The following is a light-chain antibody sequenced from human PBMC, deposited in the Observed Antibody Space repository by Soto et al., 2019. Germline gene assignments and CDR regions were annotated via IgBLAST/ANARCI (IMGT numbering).Light chain of an antibody. J-gene: IGKJ1*01. CDR1: QTIMTY. V-gene: IGKV1-39*01. Sequence: DIQMTQSPSPLSASVGDEVTITCRASQTIMTYLNWYQLKPGKPPRLLIYAASSLQSGVPSRFSGSGSGTDFTLTISSLQPEDFATYSCQQSYNSPQTFGRGTKVDIK. CDR3: QQSYNSPQT. CDR2: AAS.